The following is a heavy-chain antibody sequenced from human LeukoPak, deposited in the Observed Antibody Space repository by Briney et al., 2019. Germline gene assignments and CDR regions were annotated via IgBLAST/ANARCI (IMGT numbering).Heavy chain of an antibody. V-gene: IGHV3-73*01. J-gene: IGHJ4*02. Sequence: GGTLRLSCAASGFTFSGSAMQWVRQASGKGLEWVGRIRSKANSHATAYAASVKGRFTISRDDSKNTAYLQMNSLKTEDTAVYYCTTMVVGDWGQGTLVTVSS. CDR3: TTMVVGD. D-gene: IGHD1-26*01. CDR1: GFTFSGSA. CDR2: IRSKANSHAT.